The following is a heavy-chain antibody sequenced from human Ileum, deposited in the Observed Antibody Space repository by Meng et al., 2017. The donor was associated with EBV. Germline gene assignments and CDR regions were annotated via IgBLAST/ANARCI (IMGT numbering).Heavy chain of an antibody. CDR2: IYYSGST. J-gene: IGHJ4*02. V-gene: IGHV4-59*08. CDR3: ARGGWSLDY. CDR1: GGSISSYY. D-gene: IGHD2-15*01. Sequence: GQLQRGGPGMVQASETLSLACTVAGGSISSYYWSWIRQPPGKGLEWIGYIYYSGSTNYNPSLKSRVTISVDTSKNQFSLNLSSVTAADTAVYYCARGGWSLDYWGQGTLVTVSS.